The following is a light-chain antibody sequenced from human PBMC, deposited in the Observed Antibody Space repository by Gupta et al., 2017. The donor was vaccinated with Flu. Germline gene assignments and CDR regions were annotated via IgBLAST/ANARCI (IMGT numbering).Light chain of an antibody. V-gene: IGKV1-39*01. J-gene: IGKJ2*01. CDR2: GAS. CDR1: QTISNY. CDR3: QQRHSTPYT. Sequence: DIQMTQSPSSLPASVGDRVTIACRASQTISNYVTWYQQKPGKAPNLLIYGASTVQSGVPPRFSGSGYGTDFTLTISRLQAEDFANYYCQQRHSTPYTFGQGTKVEIK.